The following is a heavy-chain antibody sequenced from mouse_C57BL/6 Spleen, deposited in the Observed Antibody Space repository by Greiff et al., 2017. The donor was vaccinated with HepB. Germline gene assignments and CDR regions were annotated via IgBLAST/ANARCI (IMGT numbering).Heavy chain of an antibody. V-gene: IGHV2-2*01. CDR3: SRLSLSMVTTSWFAY. J-gene: IGHJ3*01. CDR2: IWSGGST. Sequence: VQLQQSGPGLVQPSQSLSITCTVSGFSLTSYGVHWVRQSPGKGLEWLGVIWSGGSTDYNAAFIYRLSISKDNSKSQVVLKMNSLQADDTAVYYCSRLSLSMVTTSWFAYWGQGTLVTVSA. D-gene: IGHD2-2*01. CDR1: GFSLTSYG.